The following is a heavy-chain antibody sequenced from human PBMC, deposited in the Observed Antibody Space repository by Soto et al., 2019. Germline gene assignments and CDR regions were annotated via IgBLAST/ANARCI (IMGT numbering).Heavy chain of an antibody. CDR3: ARDLGYYDSSGYFDY. D-gene: IGHD3-22*01. J-gene: IGHJ4*02. V-gene: IGHV3-11*01. CDR1: GFTLSDYY. CDR2: ISSSGTII. Sequence: GGSLRLSCAASGFTLSDYYMSWIRQAPGKGLEWVSYISSSGTIISDTDSVKGRFTISRDNAKNSLYLQMNSLRAEDTAVYYCARDLGYYDSSGYFDYWGQGTLVTVSS.